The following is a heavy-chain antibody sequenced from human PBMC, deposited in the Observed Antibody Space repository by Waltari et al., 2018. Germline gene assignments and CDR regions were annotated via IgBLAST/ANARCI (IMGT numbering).Heavy chain of an antibody. CDR1: GGSFSGYY. CDR2: IKQMGST. Sequence: QVQLQQWGAGLLKPSETLSLTCAVHGGSFSGYYWSWIRQPPGKGLEWIGEIKQMGSTNNNPSLKSRVTISVDTSKNQFSLKLSSVTAADTAVYDCARALAVIILFDYWGQGTLVIVSS. J-gene: IGHJ4*02. V-gene: IGHV4-34*01. D-gene: IGHD3-3*01. CDR3: ARALAVIILFDY.